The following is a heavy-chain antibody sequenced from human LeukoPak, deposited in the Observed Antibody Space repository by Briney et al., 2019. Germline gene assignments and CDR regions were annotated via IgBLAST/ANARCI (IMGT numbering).Heavy chain of an antibody. CDR1: GFTFSRYW. D-gene: IGHD5-18*01. Sequence: GGSLRLSCAASGFTFSRYWMSWVRQAPGKGLEWVANIKQDGSEKHYVDSVKGRFTISRDNAKNSLYLLMNNLRAEDTAVYYCARVGIQLCFDYWGQGTLVTVSS. V-gene: IGHV3-7*01. J-gene: IGHJ4*02. CDR3: ARVGIQLCFDY. CDR2: IKQDGSEK.